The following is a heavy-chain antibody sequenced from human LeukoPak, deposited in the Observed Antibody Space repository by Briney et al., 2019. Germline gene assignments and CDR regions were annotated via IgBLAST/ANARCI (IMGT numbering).Heavy chain of an antibody. D-gene: IGHD2-2*01. CDR2: IIPIFGTA. Sequence: ASVTVSCTASGGTFSSYAISWVRQAPGQGLEWMGGIIPIFGTANYAQKFQGRVTITTDESTSTAYMELSSLRSEDTAVYYCAGSSTSIVVVPATYYYMDVWGKGTTVTVSS. J-gene: IGHJ6*03. V-gene: IGHV1-69*05. CDR1: GGTFSSYA. CDR3: AGSSTSIVVVPATYYYMDV.